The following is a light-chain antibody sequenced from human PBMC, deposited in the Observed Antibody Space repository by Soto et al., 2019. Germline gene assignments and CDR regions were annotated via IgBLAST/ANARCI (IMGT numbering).Light chain of an antibody. CDR3: QQYIKWPIT. CDR2: AVS. CDR1: RSVSSN. V-gene: IGKV3-15*01. J-gene: IGKJ5*01. Sequence: VLTQSPGTLSLSPGERATLSCRASRSVSSNYLGWYQQKPGQAPRLLIYAVSTRATGVPARFSGSGSGTEFTLTVSSLQSEDFAVYYCQQYIKWPITFGQGTRLEI.